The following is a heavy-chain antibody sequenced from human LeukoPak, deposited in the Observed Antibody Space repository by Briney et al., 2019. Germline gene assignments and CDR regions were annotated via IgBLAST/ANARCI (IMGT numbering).Heavy chain of an antibody. CDR2: IYYSGST. V-gene: IGHV4-39*07. J-gene: IGHJ4*02. Sequence: RASETLSLTCTVSGGSISSSSYYWGWIRQPPGKGLEWIGSIYYSGSTYYNPSLKSRVTISVDTSKNQFSLKLSSVTAADTAVYYCARLDRSYGFFDYWGQGTLVTVSS. CDR1: GGSISSSSYY. CDR3: ARLDRSYGFFDY. D-gene: IGHD5-18*01.